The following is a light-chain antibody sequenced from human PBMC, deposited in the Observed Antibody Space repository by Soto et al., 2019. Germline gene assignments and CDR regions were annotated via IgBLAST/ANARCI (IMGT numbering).Light chain of an antibody. CDR3: AGRDDSLNGVV. CDR1: SSNIGSNT. Sequence: QSVLTQPPSASGTPGQRVTISCSGSSSNIGSNTVNWYQQLPGTAPKLLIYSNNQRPSGVPDRFSGSKSGTSASLAISGLQSEDEADYYCAGRDDSLNGVVFGGGTKVTVL. V-gene: IGLV1-44*01. J-gene: IGLJ2*01. CDR2: SNN.